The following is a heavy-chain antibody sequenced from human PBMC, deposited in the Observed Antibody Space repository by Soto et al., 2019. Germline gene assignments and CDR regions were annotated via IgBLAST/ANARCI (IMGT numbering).Heavy chain of an antibody. V-gene: IGHV1-69*12. J-gene: IGHJ4*02. CDR1: GGTFSSYA. Sequence: QVQLVQSGAVVKKPGSSVKVSCKASGGTFSSYAISWVRQAPRQGLEWMGGIIPIFGTANYAQKFQGRVTITADESTSTAYMELSSLRSEDTAVYYCAGKGIAVAGTAPHFDYWGQGTLVTVSS. CDR3: AGKGIAVAGTAPHFDY. CDR2: IIPIFGTA. D-gene: IGHD6-19*01.